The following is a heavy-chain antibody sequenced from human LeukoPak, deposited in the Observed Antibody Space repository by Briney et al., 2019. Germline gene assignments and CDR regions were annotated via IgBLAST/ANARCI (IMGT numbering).Heavy chain of an antibody. CDR3: AREYCNSTSCYGYFQH. Sequence: GGSLRLSCAASGFTVSSNYMSWVRQAPGRGLDRVSIIYSGGSTYYADSVKGRFTISRDNSKNTLYLQMNSLRGEDTAVYYCAREYCNSTSCYGYFQHWGQGTLVTVSS. D-gene: IGHD2-2*01. CDR1: GFTVSSNY. CDR2: IYSGGST. J-gene: IGHJ1*01. V-gene: IGHV3-66*01.